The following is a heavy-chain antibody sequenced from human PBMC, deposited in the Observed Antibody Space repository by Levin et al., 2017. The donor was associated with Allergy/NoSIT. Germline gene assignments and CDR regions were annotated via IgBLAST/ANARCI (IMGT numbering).Heavy chain of an antibody. D-gene: IGHD6-13*01. Sequence: SCAASGFTFSSYAMSWVRQAPGKGLEWVSAISGSGGTTYYADSVKGRFTISRDNSKNTLYLQMNSLRAEDTAVYYCAKDAGMSSIWYRPTYGMDVWGQGTTVTVSS. CDR3: AKDAGMSSIWYRPTYGMDV. V-gene: IGHV3-23*01. CDR1: GFTFSSYA. CDR2: ISGSGGTT. J-gene: IGHJ6*02.